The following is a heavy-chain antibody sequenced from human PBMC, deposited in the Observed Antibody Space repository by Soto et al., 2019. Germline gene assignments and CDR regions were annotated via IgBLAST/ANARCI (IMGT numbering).Heavy chain of an antibody. J-gene: IGHJ1*01. CDR3: ARSSVAGAGYFQH. D-gene: IGHD6-19*01. Sequence: QVQLQESGPGLVKPSQTLSLTCTVSGGSVSGGVYYWNWIRQHPEKGLEWIGYIYYSGSTYYTPSLRSRVTISADTSKNQFSLKLSSVTVAATAVYYCARSSVAGAGYFQHWGQGTQVIVSS. CDR1: GGSVSGGVYY. V-gene: IGHV4-31*03. CDR2: IYYSGST.